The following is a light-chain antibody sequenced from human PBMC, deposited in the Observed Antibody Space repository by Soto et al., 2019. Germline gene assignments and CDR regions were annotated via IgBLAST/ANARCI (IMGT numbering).Light chain of an antibody. J-gene: IGLJ1*01. CDR2: DVT. CDR3: ISYTPSTTLIV. Sequence: QSALTQPASVSGSPGQSITILCTGTSSDVGAYNYVSWYQQHPGTAPKLIIYDVTSRPSGVSDRFSGSKSGNTASLSISGTQAEDEADYYCISYTPSTTLIVYRTGPKVTVL. CDR1: SSDVGAYNY. V-gene: IGLV2-14*01.